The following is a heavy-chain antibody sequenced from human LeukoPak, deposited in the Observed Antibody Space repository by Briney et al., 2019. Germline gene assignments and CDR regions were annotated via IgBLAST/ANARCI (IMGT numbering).Heavy chain of an antibody. CDR3: ARRAGAYSHPYDY. D-gene: IGHD4/OR15-4a*01. Sequence: PGESLRLSCAASGFTFSSYWMSWVRQAPEKGLEWVSFIYSDNTHYSDSAKGRFTISRDNSKNTLYLQMNSLRAEDTAVYYCARRAGAYSHPYDYWGQGTLVTVSS. J-gene: IGHJ4*02. V-gene: IGHV3-53*01. CDR2: IYSDNT. CDR1: GFTFSSYW.